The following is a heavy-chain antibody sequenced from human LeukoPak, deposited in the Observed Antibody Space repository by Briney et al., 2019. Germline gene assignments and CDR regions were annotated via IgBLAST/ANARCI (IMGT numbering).Heavy chain of an antibody. CDR1: GFTFSSYG. CDR3: AKDLGVKQQLTPYYYYGMDV. D-gene: IGHD6-13*01. J-gene: IGHJ6*02. V-gene: IGHV3-30*18. CDR2: ISYDGSNK. Sequence: PGRSLRLSCAASGFTFSSYGMHWVRQAPGKGLEWVAVISYDGSNKYYADSVKGRFTISRDNSKITLYLQMNSLRAEDTAVYYCAKDLGVKQQLTPYYYYGMDVWGQGTTVTVSS.